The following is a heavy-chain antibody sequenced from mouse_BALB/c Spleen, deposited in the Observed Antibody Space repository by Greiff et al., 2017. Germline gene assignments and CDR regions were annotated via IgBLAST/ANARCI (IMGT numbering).Heavy chain of an antibody. Sequence: DVHLVESGGGLVQPGGSRKLSCAASGFTFSSFGMHWVRQAPEKGLEWVAYISSGSSTIYYADTVKGRFTISRDNPKNTLFLQMTSLRSEDTAMYYCARSGSGYLYYFDYWGQGTTLTVSS. CDR1: GFTFSSFG. D-gene: IGHD3-1*01. CDR3: ARSGSGYLYYFDY. CDR2: ISSGSSTI. J-gene: IGHJ2*01. V-gene: IGHV5-17*02.